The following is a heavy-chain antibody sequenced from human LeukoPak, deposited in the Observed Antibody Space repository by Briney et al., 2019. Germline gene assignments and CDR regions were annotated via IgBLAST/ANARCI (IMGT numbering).Heavy chain of an antibody. Sequence: SETLSLTCTVSGGSISTYYWSWIRQPPGKGLEWIGYIYYSGSTNSNPSLKSRVTISVDTSENQFSLKLSSVTAADTAVYSCAHTSGWYDGYFDYWGQGTLVTVSS. CDR2: IYYSGST. CDR3: AHTSGWYDGYFDY. D-gene: IGHD6-19*01. V-gene: IGHV4-59*01. CDR1: GGSISTYY. J-gene: IGHJ4*02.